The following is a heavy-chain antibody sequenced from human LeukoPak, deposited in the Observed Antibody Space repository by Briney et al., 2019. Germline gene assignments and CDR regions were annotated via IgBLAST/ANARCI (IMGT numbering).Heavy chain of an antibody. CDR2: ISSSSSYI. V-gene: IGHV3-21*01. CDR3: AREGKGYSYGIDY. Sequence: PGGSLRLSCAASGFTFSSYSMNWVRQAPGKGLEWVSSISSSSSYIYYADSVKGRFTISRDNAKNSLYLQMNSLRAEDTAVYYCAREGKGYSYGIDYWGQGTLVTVSS. J-gene: IGHJ4*02. CDR1: GFTFSSYS. D-gene: IGHD5-18*01.